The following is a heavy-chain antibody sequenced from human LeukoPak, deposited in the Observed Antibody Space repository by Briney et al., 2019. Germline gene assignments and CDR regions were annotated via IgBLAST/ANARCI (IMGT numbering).Heavy chain of an antibody. D-gene: IGHD3-10*01. Sequence: GGSLRLSCAASGFTFSSYGMHWVRQAPGKGLEWVSVIYSGGSTYYADSVKGRFTISRDNSKNTLYLQMNSLRAEDTAVYYCAKRSGVRGVGYYYYYMDVWGKGTTVTISS. CDR1: GFTFSSYG. CDR3: AKRSGVRGVGYYYYYMDV. V-gene: IGHV3-NL1*01. CDR2: IYSGGST. J-gene: IGHJ6*03.